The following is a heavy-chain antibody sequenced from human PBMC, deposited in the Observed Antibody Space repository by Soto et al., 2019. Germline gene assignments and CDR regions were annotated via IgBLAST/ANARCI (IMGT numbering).Heavy chain of an antibody. V-gene: IGHV5-51*01. CDR2: IYPGDSDT. CDR3: ARLVHSRYYYDSSGYYYDYGMDV. J-gene: IGHJ6*02. Sequence: GESLKISCKGSGYSFTSYWIGWVRQMPGKGLEWMGIIYPGDSDTRYSPSFQGQVTISADKSISTAYLLWSSLKASDTAMYYCARLVHSRYYYDSSGYYYDYGMDVWGQGTTVTVSS. D-gene: IGHD3-22*01. CDR1: GYSFTSYW.